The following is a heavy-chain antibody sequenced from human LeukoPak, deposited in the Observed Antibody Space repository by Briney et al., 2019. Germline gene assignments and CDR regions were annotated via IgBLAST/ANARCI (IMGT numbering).Heavy chain of an antibody. CDR1: GFTFSSYA. Sequence: GGSLRLSCSGSGFTFSSYAIHWVRQAPGKGPEYVSVISSSGDKTYYADSVKGRFTISRDNAKNSLYLQMNSLRDEDTAVYYCARDMSDYGDYVQGCWGQGTLVTVSS. CDR3: ARDMSDYGDYVQGC. CDR2: ISSSGDKT. D-gene: IGHD4-17*01. J-gene: IGHJ4*02. V-gene: IGHV3-64*04.